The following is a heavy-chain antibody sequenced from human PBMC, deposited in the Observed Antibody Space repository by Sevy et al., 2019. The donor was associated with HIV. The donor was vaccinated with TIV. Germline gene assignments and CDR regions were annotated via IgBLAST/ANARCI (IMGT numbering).Heavy chain of an antibody. CDR2: IYTSGST. CDR3: ARETGDCSSTSCYEGVFDY. J-gene: IGHJ4*02. Sequence: SETMSLTCTVSGGSISSGNYYWSWIRQPAGKGLEWIGRIYTSGSTNYNPSLRSRVTISVDTSKNQFSLKLSSVTAADTAVYYCARETGDCSSTSCYEGVFDYWGQGTLVTVSS. CDR1: GGSISSGNYY. V-gene: IGHV4-61*02. D-gene: IGHD2-2*01.